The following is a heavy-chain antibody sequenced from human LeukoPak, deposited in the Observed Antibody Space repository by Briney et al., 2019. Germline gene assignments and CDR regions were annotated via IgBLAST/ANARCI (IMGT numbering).Heavy chain of an antibody. Sequence: GGSLRLSCAASGFTFSSYGMHWVRKAPGKGLEWVAVISYDGSNKYYADSVKGRFTISRDNSKNTLYLQMNSLRAEDTAVYYCAKEIHGDFPFDYWGQGTLVTVSS. CDR3: AKEIHGDFPFDY. D-gene: IGHD4-17*01. CDR2: ISYDGSNK. CDR1: GFTFSSYG. V-gene: IGHV3-30*18. J-gene: IGHJ4*02.